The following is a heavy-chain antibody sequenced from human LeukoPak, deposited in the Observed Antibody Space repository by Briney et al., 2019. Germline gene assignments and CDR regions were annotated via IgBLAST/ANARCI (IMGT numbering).Heavy chain of an antibody. J-gene: IGHJ4*02. CDR2: IYYSGST. D-gene: IGHD6-13*01. V-gene: IGHV4-34*01. CDR1: GGSFSGYY. Sequence: SETLSLTCAVYGGSFSGYYWSWIRQPPGKGLEWIGSIYYSGSTYYNPSLKSRVTISVDTSKNQFSLKLSSVTAADTAVYYCARPSGIAAAGTFDYWGQGTLVTVSS. CDR3: ARPSGIAAAGTFDY.